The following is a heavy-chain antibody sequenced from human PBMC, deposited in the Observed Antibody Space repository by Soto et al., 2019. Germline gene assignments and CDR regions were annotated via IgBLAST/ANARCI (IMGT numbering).Heavy chain of an antibody. J-gene: IGHJ6*02. CDR2: IYYSGST. CDR1: GGSISSYY. V-gene: IGHV4-59*01. Sequence: PSETLSLTCTVSGGSISSYYWSWIRQPPGKGLEWIGYIYYSGSTNYNPSLKSRVTISVDTSKNQFSLKLSSVTAADTAVYYCARGRKRVGCTNGVCYTGYYYYYGMDVWGQGTTVTVSS. CDR3: ARGRKRVGCTNGVCYTGYYYYYGMDV. D-gene: IGHD2-8*01.